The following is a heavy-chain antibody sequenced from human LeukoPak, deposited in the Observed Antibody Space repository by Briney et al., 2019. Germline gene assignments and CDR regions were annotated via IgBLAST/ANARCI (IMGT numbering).Heavy chain of an antibody. CDR3: ARDTVVTGDDAFDI. D-gene: IGHD4-23*01. CDR2: ISAYNGNT. Sequence: ASVKVSCKASGYTFTGYYMHWVRQAPGQGLEWMGWISAYNGNTNYAQKLQGRVTMTTDTSTSTAYMELRSLRSDDTAVYYCARDTVVTGDDAFDIWGQGTMVTVSS. V-gene: IGHV1-18*04. J-gene: IGHJ3*02. CDR1: GYTFTGYY.